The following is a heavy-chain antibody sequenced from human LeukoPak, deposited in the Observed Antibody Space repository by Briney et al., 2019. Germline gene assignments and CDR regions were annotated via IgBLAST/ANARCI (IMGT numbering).Heavy chain of an antibody. Sequence: ASVKVSCKASGYTFTNYAMHWVRQAPGQGLEWMGIINPSGGSTSYAQKFQGRVTMTRDTSTSTVYMELSSLRSEDTAVYYCARDISDAFDIWGQGTMVTVSS. CDR3: ARDISDAFDI. V-gene: IGHV1-46*01. CDR1: GYTFTNYA. J-gene: IGHJ3*02. CDR2: INPSGGST. D-gene: IGHD1-14*01.